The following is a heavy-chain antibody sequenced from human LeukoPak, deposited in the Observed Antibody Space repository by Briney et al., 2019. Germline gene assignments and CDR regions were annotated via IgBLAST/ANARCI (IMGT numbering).Heavy chain of an antibody. CDR1: GFTFSSYA. Sequence: HPGGSLRLSCAASGFTFSSYAMHWVRQAPGKGLEWVAVISYDGSNKYYADSVKGRFTISRDNSKNTLYLQMNSLRAEDTAVYYCASGVGEIYYFDYWGQGTLVTVSS. CDR3: ASGVGEIYYFDY. V-gene: IGHV3-30-3*01. D-gene: IGHD3-3*01. CDR2: ISYDGSNK. J-gene: IGHJ4*02.